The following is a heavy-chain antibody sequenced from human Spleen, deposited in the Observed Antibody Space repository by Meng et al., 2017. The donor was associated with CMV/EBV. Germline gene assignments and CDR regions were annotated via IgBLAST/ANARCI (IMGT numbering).Heavy chain of an antibody. Sequence: SVKVSCKASGGTFSSYAISWVRQAPGQGLEWMGGIIPIFGTANYAQKFQGRVTITTDESTSTAYMELSSLRSEDTAVYYCAREFDAYCSLTTCHRGYAFDMWGQGTMVTVSS. CDR1: GGTFSSYA. CDR3: AREFDAYCSLTTCHRGYAFDM. J-gene: IGHJ3*02. V-gene: IGHV1-69*05. D-gene: IGHD2-21*01. CDR2: IIPIFGTA.